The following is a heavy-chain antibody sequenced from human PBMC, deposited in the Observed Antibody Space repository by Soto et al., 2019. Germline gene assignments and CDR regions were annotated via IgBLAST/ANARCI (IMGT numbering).Heavy chain of an antibody. V-gene: IGHV1-69*13. CDR2: IIPIFGTA. D-gene: IGHD2-2*02. J-gene: IGHJ5*02. Sequence: SVKVSCKASGGTFSSYAISWVRQAPGQGLEWMGGIIPIFGTANYAQKFQGRVTITADESTSTAYMELSSLRSEDTAVYYCARTARYCSSTSCYIPWFDPWGQGTLVTSP. CDR3: ARTARYCSSTSCYIPWFDP. CDR1: GGTFSSYA.